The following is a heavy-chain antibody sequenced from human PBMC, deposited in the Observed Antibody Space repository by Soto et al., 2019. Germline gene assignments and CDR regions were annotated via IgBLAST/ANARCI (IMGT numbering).Heavy chain of an antibody. CDR2: ITSSGSTI. Sequence: PGGSLRLSCAASGFTFNDYYMSWIRQAPGRGLEWVSYITSSGSTIYYADSVRGRFTISRDNAKNSVYLQMNSLSVDDTAVYFCARDWFMDYWGQGTLVTVSS. CDR1: GFTFNDYY. V-gene: IGHV3-11*04. CDR3: ARDWFMDY. D-gene: IGHD3-10*01. J-gene: IGHJ4*02.